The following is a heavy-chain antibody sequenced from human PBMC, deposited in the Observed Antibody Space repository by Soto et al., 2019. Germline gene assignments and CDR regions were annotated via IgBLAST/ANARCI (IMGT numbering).Heavy chain of an antibody. CDR1: GYTFTSYA. D-gene: IGHD2-8*01. Sequence: ASVKVSCKASGYTFTSYAMHWVRQAPGQRLEWMGWINAGNGNTKYSQKFQGRVTITRDTSASTAYMELSSLRSEDTAVYYCARELDIVLIGGLYGMDVWGQGTTVTVSS. J-gene: IGHJ6*02. V-gene: IGHV1-3*01. CDR2: INAGNGNT. CDR3: ARELDIVLIGGLYGMDV.